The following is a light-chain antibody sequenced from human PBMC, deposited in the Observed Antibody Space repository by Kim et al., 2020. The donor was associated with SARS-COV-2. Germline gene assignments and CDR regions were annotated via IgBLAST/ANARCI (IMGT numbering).Light chain of an antibody. CDR3: QQTYSIPT. V-gene: IGKV1-39*01. Sequence: DIQMTQSPLSLSASVGDTVTITCQASQTVGSHLNWFQHKPGKVPKLLIFGASNLQRGAPSRFSASGSGTDFTLTISSLQPEDFVTYYCQQTYSIPTFGPGTKVDIK. CDR2: GAS. CDR1: QTVGSH. J-gene: IGKJ1*01.